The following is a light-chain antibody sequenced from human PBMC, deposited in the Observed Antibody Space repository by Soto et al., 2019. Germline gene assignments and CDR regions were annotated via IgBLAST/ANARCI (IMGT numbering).Light chain of an antibody. CDR1: QSVSSKY. CDR3: QEYGSSL. Sequence: ENVLPQSPGTLSLSPGERATLSCRASQSVSSKYLAWYQQKTGQAPRLLIYGASNRATGIPDRFSGSGSGTDFILTISRLEPEDFAVYYCQEYGSSLFGPGTKVDFK. J-gene: IGKJ3*01. V-gene: IGKV3-20*01. CDR2: GAS.